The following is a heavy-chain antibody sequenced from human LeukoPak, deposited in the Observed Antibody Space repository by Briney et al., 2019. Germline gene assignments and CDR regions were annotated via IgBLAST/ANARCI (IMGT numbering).Heavy chain of an antibody. V-gene: IGHV1-8*01. Sequence: ASVKVSCKASGYTFTSYDISWVRQATGQGLEWMGWMNPNSGNTGYAQKFQGRVTMTRNTSISTAYMELSSLRSEDTAVYYCARGRVTVAAYYYYMDVWGKGTTVTVSS. CDR3: ARGRVTVAAYYYYMDV. D-gene: IGHD5-18*01. J-gene: IGHJ6*03. CDR1: GYTFTSYD. CDR2: MNPNSGNT.